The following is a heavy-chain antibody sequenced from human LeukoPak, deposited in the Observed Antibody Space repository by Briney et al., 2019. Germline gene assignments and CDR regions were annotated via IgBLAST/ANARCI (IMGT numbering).Heavy chain of an antibody. D-gene: IGHD3-22*01. Sequence: GGSLRLSCAASGFTFSGSAMHWVRQASGKGLEWVGRIRSKANSYATAYAASVKGRFTISRDDSKNTAYLQMNSLKTEDTAVYYCITYDSSGYYYWGQGTLVTVSS. V-gene: IGHV3-73*01. CDR3: ITYDSSGYYY. J-gene: IGHJ4*02. CDR1: GFTFSGSA. CDR2: IRSKANSYAT.